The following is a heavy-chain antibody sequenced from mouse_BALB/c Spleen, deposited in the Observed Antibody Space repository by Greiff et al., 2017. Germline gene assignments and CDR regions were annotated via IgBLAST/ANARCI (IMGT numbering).Heavy chain of an antibody. J-gene: IGHJ4*01. D-gene: IGHD3-3*01. CDR3: ARSRDCYAMDY. CDR2: ISSGSSTI. CDR1: GFTFSSFG. V-gene: IGHV5-17*02. Sequence: EVKLMESGGGLVQPGGSRKLSCAASGFTFSSFGMHWVRQAPEKGLEWVAYISSGSSTIYYADTVKGRFTISRDNPKNTLFLQMTSLRSEDTAMYYCARSRDCYAMDYWGQGTSVTVSS.